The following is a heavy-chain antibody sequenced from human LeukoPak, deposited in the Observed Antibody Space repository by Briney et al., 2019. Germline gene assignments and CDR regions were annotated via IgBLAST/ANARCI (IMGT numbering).Heavy chain of an antibody. D-gene: IGHD1-26*01. CDR2: ISAYNSNA. CDR1: GYTFTNYG. J-gene: IGHJ3*02. CDR3: ARVAEELRDAFDI. Sequence: ASVKVSCMASGYTFTNYGINWVRQAPGQGLEWMGWISAYNSNANYAQNLQGRVTLTTDTSTSTAYMELRSLRSDDTAVYYCARVAEELRDAFDIWGQGTMVTVSS. V-gene: IGHV1-18*01.